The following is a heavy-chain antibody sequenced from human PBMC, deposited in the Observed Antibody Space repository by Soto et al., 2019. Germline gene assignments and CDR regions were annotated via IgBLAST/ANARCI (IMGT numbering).Heavy chain of an antibody. Sequence: SETLSLTCAVSGASISRGGSSWSWIRQAPGTGLEWIGYIYHNGITNYNPSLKSRVTISVDKSQNQFSLSLNFVTAADTAVYYCARGLAVRGSYGLDVGGQGTTVTVSS. D-gene: IGHD3-10*01. CDR2: IYHNGIT. CDR3: ARGLAVRGSYGLDV. V-gene: IGHV4-30-2*01. J-gene: IGHJ6*02. CDR1: GASISRGGSS.